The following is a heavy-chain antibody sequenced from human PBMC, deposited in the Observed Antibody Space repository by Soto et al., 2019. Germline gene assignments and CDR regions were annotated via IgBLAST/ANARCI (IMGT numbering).Heavy chain of an antibody. V-gene: IGHV4-39*07. CDR3: ARGLITGSHYSGGWYYFDS. CDR2: INHSGSA. J-gene: IGHJ4*02. CDR1: GDSITSSSHY. D-gene: IGHD6-19*01. Sequence: SETLSLTCTVSGDSITSSSHYWGWIRQTPGKGLQWIGQINHSGSASYNPSLKSRVTISVHTSNSQFSLELSSVTAADTAAYYCARGLITGSHYSGGWYYFDSWGQGTQVTVSS.